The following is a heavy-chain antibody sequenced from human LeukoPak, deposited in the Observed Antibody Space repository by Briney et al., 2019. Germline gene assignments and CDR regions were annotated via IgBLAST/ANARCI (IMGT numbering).Heavy chain of an antibody. V-gene: IGHV4-38-2*01. CDR3: ARNATYPFDS. CDR1: GYSISSDCY. Sequence: SETLSLTCAVSGYSISSDCYWGWIRQPPGKGLEWIGSIYHSGSTSYNPSLKSRVTISVDTSKDQFSLKLTSVTAADSAVYYCARNATYPFDSWGQGTLVTVSS. J-gene: IGHJ4*02. CDR2: IYHSGST.